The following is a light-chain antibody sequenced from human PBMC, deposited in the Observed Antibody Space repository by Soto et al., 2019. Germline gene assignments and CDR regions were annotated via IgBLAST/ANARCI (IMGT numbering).Light chain of an antibody. CDR1: SSDVGNYNS. Sequence: QSALTQPRSVSESPGQSVTMSCTGTSSDVGNYNSVSWYQQHPGKAPKLIIYDVRKRPSGIPDRFSGSKSGNTAYLTISGLQAEDEADYFCCSYGGSHTYVFGTGTKLTVL. CDR3: CSYGGSHTYV. J-gene: IGLJ1*01. CDR2: DVR. V-gene: IGLV2-11*01.